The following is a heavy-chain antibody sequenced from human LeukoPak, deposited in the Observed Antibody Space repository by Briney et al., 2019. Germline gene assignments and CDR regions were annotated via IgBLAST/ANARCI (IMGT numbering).Heavy chain of an antibody. Sequence: GGSLRLSCAASGFTFSSYGMHWVRQAPGKGLEWVAVISYDGSNKYYADSVKGRFTISRDNSKNTLYLQMNSLRAEDTAVYCCAKDVTYCSSSDCGPAYYYYGMGVWGQGTTVTVSS. V-gene: IGHV3-30*18. J-gene: IGHJ6*02. CDR1: GFTFSSYG. D-gene: IGHD2-2*01. CDR3: AKDVTYCSSSDCGPAYYYYGMGV. CDR2: ISYDGSNK.